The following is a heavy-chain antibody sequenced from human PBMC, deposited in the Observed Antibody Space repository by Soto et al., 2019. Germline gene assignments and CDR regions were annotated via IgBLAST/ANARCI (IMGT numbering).Heavy chain of an antibody. CDR3: ARGDYYDRRFDS. CDR2: IYTSGST. J-gene: IGHJ4*02. Sequence: PSETLSLTCTVSGGSISSYYWSWIRQPAGKGLEWIGRIYTSGSTNYNPSLKSRFTISRDNAKNSLYLQMNSLRAEDTAVYYCARGDYYDRRFDSWGQGTLVTVSS. D-gene: IGHD3-22*01. V-gene: IGHV4-4*07. CDR1: GGSISSYY.